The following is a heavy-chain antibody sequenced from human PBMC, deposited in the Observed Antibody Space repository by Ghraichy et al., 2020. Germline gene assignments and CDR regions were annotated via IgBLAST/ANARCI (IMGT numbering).Heavy chain of an antibody. CDR1: GFTVSSNY. CDR3: ARLKAVAGKATWNYYYYYGMDV. D-gene: IGHD6-19*01. V-gene: IGHV3-66*04. J-gene: IGHJ6*02. CDR2: IYSDGST. Sequence: GESLNISCAASGFTVSSNYMSWVRQAPGKGLEWVSVIYSDGSTYYADSVKGRFTISRDNSKNTLYLQMNSLRAEDTAVYYCARLKAVAGKATWNYYYYYGMDVWGQGTTVTVSS.